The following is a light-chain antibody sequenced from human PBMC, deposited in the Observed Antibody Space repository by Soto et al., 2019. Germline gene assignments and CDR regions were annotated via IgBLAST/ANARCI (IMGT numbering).Light chain of an antibody. CDR3: VQTLQTPYT. CDR1: QSLLYGAGYMY. J-gene: IGKJ2*01. Sequence: DIVMTQSPLSLPVTPGEPASISCRSSQSLLYGAGYMYVDWYLQKPGQPPHLLIFLGSHRASGVPDRFSGSVSGTAFTLKISRVETEDVGIYYCVQTLQTPYTFGQGTKLEIK. V-gene: IGKV2-28*01. CDR2: LGS.